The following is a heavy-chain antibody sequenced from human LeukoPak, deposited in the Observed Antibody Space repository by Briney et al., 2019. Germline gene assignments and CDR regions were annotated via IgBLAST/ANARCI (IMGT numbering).Heavy chain of an antibody. D-gene: IGHD2-2*01. CDR2: ISAYNGNT. Sequence: ASVKVSCKASGYTFTSYGISWVRQAPGQGLEWMGWISAYNGNTNYAQKLQGRVTMTTDTSTSTAYMELRSLRSDDTAVYYCARDWGYCSSTSCPPDAFDIWGQGTIVTVSS. V-gene: IGHV1-18*04. CDR1: GYTFTSYG. J-gene: IGHJ3*02. CDR3: ARDWGYCSSTSCPPDAFDI.